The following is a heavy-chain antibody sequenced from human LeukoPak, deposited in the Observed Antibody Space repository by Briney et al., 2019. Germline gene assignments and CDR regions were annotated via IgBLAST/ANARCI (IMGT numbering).Heavy chain of an antibody. V-gene: IGHV4-59*01. CDR2: IYYSGST. D-gene: IGHD5-18*01. J-gene: IGHJ6*03. CDR1: GGSISSYY. CDR3: ARVGYSYGSPSGYYYMDV. Sequence: SETLSPTCTVSGGSISSYYWSWIRQPPGKGLEWIGYIYYSGSTNYNPSLKSRVTISVDTSKNQFSLKLSSVTAADTAVYYCARVGYSYGSPSGYYYMDVWGKGTTVTVSS.